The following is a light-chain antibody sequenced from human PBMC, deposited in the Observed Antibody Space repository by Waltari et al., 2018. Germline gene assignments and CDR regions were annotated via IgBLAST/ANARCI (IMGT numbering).Light chain of an antibody. J-gene: IGLJ7*01. V-gene: IGLV1-51*02. CDR1: RSNIGNNY. CDR3: GTWDSSLSGTV. Sequence: QSVLTQPPSVSAAPGQRVTISCSGGRSNIGNNYVSWFRQFPGTAPKLPIHEDTERPSGIAGRFSGSKSGTSATLDITGLQAGDEADYYCGTWDSSLSGTVFGGGTHLTVL. CDR2: EDT.